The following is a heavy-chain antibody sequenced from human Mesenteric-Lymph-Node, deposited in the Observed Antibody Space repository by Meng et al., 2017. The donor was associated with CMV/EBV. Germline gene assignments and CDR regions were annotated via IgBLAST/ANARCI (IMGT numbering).Heavy chain of an antibody. CDR2: IYYSGRT. V-gene: IGHV4-39*07. D-gene: IGHD1/OR15-1a*01. CDR3: ARHRGGGTLDY. CDR1: GGSISSSSYF. J-gene: IGHJ4*02. Sequence: GSLRLSCTVSGGSISSSSYFWDWIRQSPGKGLEWIGNIYYSGRTYYNPSLKSRVSISVDTSKNQFSLNLSSVTAADTAVYYCARHRGGGTLDYWGQGTLVTVSS.